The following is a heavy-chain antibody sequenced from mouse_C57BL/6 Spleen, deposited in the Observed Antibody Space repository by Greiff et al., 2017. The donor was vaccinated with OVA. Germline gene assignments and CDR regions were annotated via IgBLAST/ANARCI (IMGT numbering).Heavy chain of an antibody. V-gene: IGHV1-52*01. Sequence: QVQLQQPGAELVRPGSSVKLSCKASGYTFTSYWMHWVKQRPIQGLEWIGNIDPSDSGTHYNQKFKDKATLTVDKSSSTAYMQLSSLTSEDSAVYYCARGAAQATDYAMDYWGQGTSVTVSS. CDR1: GYTFTSYW. CDR3: ARGAAQATDYAMDY. D-gene: IGHD3-2*02. J-gene: IGHJ4*01. CDR2: IDPSDSGT.